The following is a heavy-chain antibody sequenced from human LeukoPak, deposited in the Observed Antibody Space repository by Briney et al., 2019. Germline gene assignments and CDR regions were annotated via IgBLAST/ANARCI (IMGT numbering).Heavy chain of an antibody. CDR2: ISTTGGTT. CDR3: AKNGDRGAYCSGGTCYPYYYYYMDV. Sequence: GGSLRLSCAASGLTFSSYGMSWVRQAPGRGLEWVSAISTTGGTTYYADSVRGRFTISRDNSRNTLYLQMSSLRAEDTAIYYCAKNGDRGAYCSGGTCYPYYYYYMDVWGKGTTVTISS. J-gene: IGHJ6*03. CDR1: GLTFSSYG. V-gene: IGHV3-23*01. D-gene: IGHD2-15*01.